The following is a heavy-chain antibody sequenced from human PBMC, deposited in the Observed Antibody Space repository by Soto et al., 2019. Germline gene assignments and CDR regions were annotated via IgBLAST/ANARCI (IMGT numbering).Heavy chain of an antibody. J-gene: IGHJ4*02. CDR1: GYTFNIYG. D-gene: IGHD6-19*01. V-gene: IGHV1-18*04. Sequence: QVQLVQSGAEVKKPGASVMLSCKASGYTFNIYGISWVRQAPGQGLEWMGWISGYNGNTNYAHQLQGRVTVTTDKSTRTAYMGLRSLRSDDTAVYYCARGGTGAYSSGRYDYWGQGTLVTVSS. CDR2: ISGYNGNT. CDR3: ARGGTGAYSSGRYDY.